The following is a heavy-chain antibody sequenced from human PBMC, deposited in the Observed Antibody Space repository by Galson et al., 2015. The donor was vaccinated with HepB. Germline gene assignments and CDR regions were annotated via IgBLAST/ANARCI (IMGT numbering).Heavy chain of an antibody. Sequence: SLRLSCAASGFTFSSYAMHWVRQAPGKGLEWVAVISYDGSNKYYADSVKGRFTISRDNSKNTLYLQMNSLRAEDTAVYYCAKGLWGTTHQRRYFDYWGQGTLVTVSS. V-gene: IGHV3-30*04. CDR2: ISYDGSNK. CDR1: GFTFSSYA. CDR3: AKGLWGTTHQRRYFDY. D-gene: IGHD3-16*01. J-gene: IGHJ4*02.